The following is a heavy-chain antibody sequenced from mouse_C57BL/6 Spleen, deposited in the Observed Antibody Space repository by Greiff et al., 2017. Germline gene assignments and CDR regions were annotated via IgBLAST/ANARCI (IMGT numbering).Heavy chain of an antibody. CDR1: GYTFTSYW. Sequence: VQLQQPGAELVMPGASVKLSCKASGYTFTSYWMHWVKQRPGQGLEWIGEIDPSDSYTNYNQKFKGKSTLTVDKSSSTAYMQLSSLTSEDSAVYYCARGGAGYFDYWGQGTTLTVSS. CDR2: IDPSDSYT. CDR3: ARGGAGYFDY. D-gene: IGHD3-3*01. V-gene: IGHV1-69*01. J-gene: IGHJ2*01.